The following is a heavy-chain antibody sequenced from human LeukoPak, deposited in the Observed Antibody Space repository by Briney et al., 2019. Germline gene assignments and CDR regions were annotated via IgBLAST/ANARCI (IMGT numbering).Heavy chain of an antibody. CDR1: GFTFDDYA. D-gene: IGHD3-10*01. J-gene: IGHJ4*02. CDR3: AKDRYGSGIIDY. CDR2: ISGDGGST. V-gene: IGHV3-43*02. Sequence: QPGGSLRLSCAASGFTFDDYAMHWVRQAPGEGLEWVSLISGDGGSTYYADSVKGRFTISRDNSKNSLYPQMNSLRTEDTALYYCAKDRYGSGIIDYWGQGTLVTVSS.